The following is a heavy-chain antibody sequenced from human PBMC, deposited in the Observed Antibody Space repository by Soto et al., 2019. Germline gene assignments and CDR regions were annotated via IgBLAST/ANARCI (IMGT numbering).Heavy chain of an antibody. CDR1: GGSISSGGYS. J-gene: IGHJ4*02. V-gene: IGHV4-30-2*01. Sequence: SETLSLTCAVSGGSISSGGYSWSWIRQPPGKGLEWIGYIYHSGSTYYNPSLKSRVTISVDRSKNQFSLNPSSVTAADTAVYYCARGKVVDATRGLVYFGYWGQGALVTISS. CDR3: ARGKVVDATRGLVYFGY. CDR2: IYHSGST. D-gene: IGHD2-15*01.